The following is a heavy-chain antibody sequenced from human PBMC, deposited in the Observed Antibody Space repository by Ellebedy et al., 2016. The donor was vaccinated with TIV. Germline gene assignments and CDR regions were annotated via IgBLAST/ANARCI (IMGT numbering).Heavy chain of an antibody. D-gene: IGHD3-10*01. V-gene: IGHV3-30*03. J-gene: IGHJ3*01. CDR2: ISSDGRDK. CDR1: GFNFRNYA. Sequence: PGGSLRLSCASAGFNFRNYAIHWVRQAPGKGLQWVALISSDGRDKYYEDSVKGRFTISRDNSKSTLHLQMDSLRAEDTAIYYCALGINYGRDVFDFWGQGTLVTVSS. CDR3: ALGINYGRDVFDF.